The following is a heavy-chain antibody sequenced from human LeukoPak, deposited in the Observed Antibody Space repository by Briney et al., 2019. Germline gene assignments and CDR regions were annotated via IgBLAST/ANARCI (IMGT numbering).Heavy chain of an antibody. CDR3: ARDRGPYYMDV. CDR2: IYSSGRS. CDR1: GDSISSGGYS. V-gene: IGHV4-30-4*07. J-gene: IGHJ6*03. Sequence: SETLSLTCDVSGDSISSGGYSWSWVRQPPGKGLEWIGYIYSSGRSYYNPSLQSRVTISIDTSKNEFSLKVTSVTAADTAVYYCARDRGPYYMDVWGKGTTVTVSS. D-gene: IGHD5-24*01.